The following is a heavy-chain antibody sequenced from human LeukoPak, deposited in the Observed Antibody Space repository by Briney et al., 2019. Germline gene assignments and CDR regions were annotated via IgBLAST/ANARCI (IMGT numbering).Heavy chain of an antibody. CDR3: TRGSFGDYEY. V-gene: IGHV3-21*01. CDR2: INSAGSTT. D-gene: IGHD4-17*01. Sequence: GGSLRLSCAASGFTFSDSTMNWVRQASGKGLEWVASINSAGSTTHYADSVKGRLIISRDNARNSLYLQLNSLRGEDTAIYYCTRGSFGDYEYWGQGTLVTVSS. J-gene: IGHJ4*02. CDR1: GFTFSDST.